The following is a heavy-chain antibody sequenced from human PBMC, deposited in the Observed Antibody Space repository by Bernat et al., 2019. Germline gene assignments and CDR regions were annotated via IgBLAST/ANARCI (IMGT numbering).Heavy chain of an antibody. D-gene: IGHD3-3*01. Sequence: EVQLVESGGGLVKPGGSLRLSCAASGFTFSSYSMNWVRQAPGKGLEWASYISSSSSYIYYADSVKGRFTISRDNAKNSLYLQMNSLRAEDTAVYYCARGTPRPNYDFWRGYPTYIDYWGQGTLVTVSS. V-gene: IGHV3-21*05. J-gene: IGHJ4*02. CDR2: ISSSSSYI. CDR3: ARGTPRPNYDFWRGYPTYIDY. CDR1: GFTFSSYS.